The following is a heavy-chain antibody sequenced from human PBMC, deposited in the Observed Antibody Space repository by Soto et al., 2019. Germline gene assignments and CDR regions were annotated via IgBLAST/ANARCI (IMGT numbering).Heavy chain of an antibody. CDR2: ISSSSGTT. Sequence: EVQLVESGGGLVQPGGSLRLSCAASGFSFSSYSMTWVRQATGKGLEWVSYISSSSGTTYYADSMKGRFFISRDNAKNSLFLLMTSLRAEDTAVYFCARVPRGYFDYWGQGTLVTVSS. V-gene: IGHV3-48*01. CDR1: GFSFSSYS. CDR3: ARVPRGYFDY. J-gene: IGHJ4*02.